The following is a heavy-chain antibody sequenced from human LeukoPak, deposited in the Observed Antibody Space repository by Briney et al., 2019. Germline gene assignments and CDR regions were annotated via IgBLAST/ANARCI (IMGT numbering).Heavy chain of an antibody. CDR3: ARGRRIQLWSTAFDI. Sequence: SVKVSCKASGGTFSSYAISWVRQAPGQGLEWMGGIIPIFGTANYAQKFQGRVTITTDESTSTAYMELSSLRSEDTAVYYCARGRRIQLWSTAFDIWGQGTMVTVSS. CDR2: IIPIFGTA. D-gene: IGHD5-18*01. CDR1: GGTFSSYA. V-gene: IGHV1-69*05. J-gene: IGHJ3*02.